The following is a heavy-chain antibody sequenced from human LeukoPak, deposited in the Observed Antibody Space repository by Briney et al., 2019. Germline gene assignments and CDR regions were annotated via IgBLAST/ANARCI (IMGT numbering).Heavy chain of an antibody. CDR1: GFTFSSYW. CDR2: INSDGSST. V-gene: IGHV3-74*01. J-gene: IGHJ4*02. CDR3: ARAVTTVTYFDY. D-gene: IGHD4-17*01. Sequence: PGGSLRLSCAASGFTFSSYWMHWVRQAPGKGLVWVSRINSDGSSTSYADSVKGRFTIPRDNAKNTLYLQMNSLRAEDTAVYYCARAVTTVTYFDYWGQGTLVTVSS.